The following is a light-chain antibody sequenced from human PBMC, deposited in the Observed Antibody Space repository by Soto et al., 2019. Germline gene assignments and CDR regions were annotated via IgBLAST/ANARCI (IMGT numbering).Light chain of an antibody. Sequence: VVLPQSPATLSVAPGERATLSCRASENINTYLAWYQQKPGQAPKLLIYEASNRATGIPARFRASGAGTDFTLTSSSLEPEDFVLYYCQHRNNWPLTFGGGTTVEIK. CDR1: ENINTY. V-gene: IGKV3-11*01. CDR2: EAS. CDR3: QHRNNWPLT. J-gene: IGKJ4*01.